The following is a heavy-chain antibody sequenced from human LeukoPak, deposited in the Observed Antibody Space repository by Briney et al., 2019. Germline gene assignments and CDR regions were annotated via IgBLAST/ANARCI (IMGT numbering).Heavy chain of an antibody. D-gene: IGHD6-19*01. CDR1: SCSSSPYH. CDR2: IYSNGDA. Sequence: KASETLSLTSTVSSCSSSPYHWIWIPPPPGNGLESIGYIYSNGDANYTPSLWSRVTISVDTSKNQFSLRLSSVTAADTAVYYCGRGGWYKDYWGQGTLVTVSS. CDR3: GRGGWYKDY. V-gene: IGHV4-59*01. J-gene: IGHJ4*02.